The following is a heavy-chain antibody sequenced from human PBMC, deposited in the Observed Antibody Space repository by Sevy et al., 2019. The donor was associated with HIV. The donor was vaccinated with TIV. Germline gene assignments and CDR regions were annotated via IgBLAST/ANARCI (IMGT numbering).Heavy chain of an antibody. CDR3: ARAPPVRSGDDSLNWFDP. CDR1: GGSISAYH. Sequence: SETLSLTCTVSGGSISAYHWSWIRQPPGKGLEYIGYIHYTGTTNYNPSLKSRVTISVDTSKNQFSLKLSSVTAADTALYYCARAPPVRSGDDSLNWFDPWGQGTLDTVSS. CDR2: IHYTGTT. J-gene: IGHJ5*02. V-gene: IGHV4-59*01. D-gene: IGHD5-12*01.